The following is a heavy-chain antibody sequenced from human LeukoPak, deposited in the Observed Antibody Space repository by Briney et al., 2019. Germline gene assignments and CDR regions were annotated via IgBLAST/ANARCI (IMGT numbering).Heavy chain of an antibody. CDR3: ALSSSWYW. V-gene: IGHV3-9*01. CDR2: ISWNSGSI. Sequence: GRSLRLSCAASGFTFDDYAMHWVRQAPGKCLEWVSGISWNSGSIGYADSVKGRFTISRDDAKNSLYLQTNSLRAEDTALYYCALSSSWYWWGQGTLVTVSS. J-gene: IGHJ4*02. CDR1: GFTFDDYA. D-gene: IGHD6-13*01.